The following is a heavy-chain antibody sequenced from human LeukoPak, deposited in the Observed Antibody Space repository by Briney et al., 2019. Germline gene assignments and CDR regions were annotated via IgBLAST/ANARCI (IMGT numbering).Heavy chain of an antibody. CDR2: TYYRSKWYN. D-gene: IGHD3-10*02. J-gene: IGHJ5*02. CDR1: GDSVSINSAA. V-gene: IGHV6-1*01. Sequence: SQTLSLTFAISGDSVSINSAAWNWIRQSPSRGLEWLGSTYYRSKWYNDYAVSVKSRITIKPNTSKNQFSLQLNSVTPEDTAVYYCARDSAYVRGVPFDPWGQGTLVTVSS. CDR3: ARDSAYVRGVPFDP.